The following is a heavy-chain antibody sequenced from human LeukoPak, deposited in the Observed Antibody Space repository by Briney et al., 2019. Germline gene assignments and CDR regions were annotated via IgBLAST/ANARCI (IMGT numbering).Heavy chain of an antibody. CDR3: ARDRHDILTGYYHDY. Sequence: SETLSLTCTVSGVSISSYYWSWIRQPAGKGLEWIGRIYTSGSTNYNPSLKSRVTMSVDTSKNQFSLKLSSVTAADTAVYYCARDRHDILTGYYHDYWGQGTLVTVSS. CDR1: GVSISSYY. V-gene: IGHV4-4*07. D-gene: IGHD3-9*01. CDR2: IYTSGST. J-gene: IGHJ4*02.